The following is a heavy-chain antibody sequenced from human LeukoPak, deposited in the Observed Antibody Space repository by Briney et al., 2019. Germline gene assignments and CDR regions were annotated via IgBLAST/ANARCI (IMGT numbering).Heavy chain of an antibody. CDR1: GYTLTELS. D-gene: IGHD5-12*01. Sequence: ASVTVSCKVSGYTLTELSMHWVRQTPGKGLEWMGGFDPEDGETIYAQKFQGRVTMTEDTSTDTAYMELSSLRSEDTAVYYCRSYSGYAWGQGTLVTVSS. V-gene: IGHV1-24*01. J-gene: IGHJ4*02. CDR2: FDPEDGET. CDR3: RSYSGYA.